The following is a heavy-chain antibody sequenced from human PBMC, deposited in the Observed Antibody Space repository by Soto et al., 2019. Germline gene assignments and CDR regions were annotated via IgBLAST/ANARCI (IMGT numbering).Heavy chain of an antibody. CDR3: AQWEGSGSYFYDAFDI. Sequence: ASVKVSCKASGGTFSSYAISWVRQAPGQGLEWMGGIIPIFGTANYAQKFQGRVTITADESTSTAYMELSSLRSEDTAVYYCAQWEGSGSYFYDAFDIWGQGTMVTVSS. CDR2: IIPIFGTA. V-gene: IGHV1-69*13. D-gene: IGHD3-10*01. J-gene: IGHJ3*02. CDR1: GGTFSSYA.